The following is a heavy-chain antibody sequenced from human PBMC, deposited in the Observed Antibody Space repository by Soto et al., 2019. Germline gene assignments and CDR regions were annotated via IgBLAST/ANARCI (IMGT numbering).Heavy chain of an antibody. V-gene: IGHV3-30-3*01. J-gene: IGHJ4*02. CDR2: ISYKGNNK. Sequence: GGSLRLSCAASGFTFSGFAMHWVRQSPGKGLEWVAFISYKGNNKYYAESVKGRFTISRDNSENTLYLQMSSLRGDDTAVYYCARDPDEDQLNPGGSFVNWGQGTLGTVPQ. CDR3: ARDPDEDQLNPGGSFVN. D-gene: IGHD5-12*01. CDR1: GFTFSGFA.